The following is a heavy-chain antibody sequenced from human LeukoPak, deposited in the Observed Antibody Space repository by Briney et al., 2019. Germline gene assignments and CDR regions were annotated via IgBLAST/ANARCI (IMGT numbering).Heavy chain of an antibody. V-gene: IGHV3-30*04. CDR1: GFTFSSYA. J-gene: IGHJ4*02. Sequence: GGSLRLSCAASGFTFSSYAMHWVRQAPGKGLEWVAVISYDGSNKYYADSVKGRFTISRDNSKNTLYLQVNSLRAEDTAVYYCAREGRGHFFDYWGQGTLVTVSS. CDR2: ISYDGSNK. CDR3: AREGRGHFFDY. D-gene: IGHD3-10*01.